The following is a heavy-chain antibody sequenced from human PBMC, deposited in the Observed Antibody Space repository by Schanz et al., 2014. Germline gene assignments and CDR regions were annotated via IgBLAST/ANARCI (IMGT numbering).Heavy chain of an antibody. Sequence: QVQLVQSGAEMKKPGASVKVSCKASGYTFTGYYMHWVRQAPGQGLEWMGWINPNSGTTNYAQKCQGWVTMTRDTSISTAYMELSRLKSDDTAVYYCARDLTVDTGYVVHYYYYGMDVWGQGTTVTVSS. D-gene: IGHD5-12*01. CDR2: INPNSGTT. J-gene: IGHJ6*02. CDR3: ARDLTVDTGYVVHYYYYGMDV. V-gene: IGHV1-2*04. CDR1: GYTFTGYY.